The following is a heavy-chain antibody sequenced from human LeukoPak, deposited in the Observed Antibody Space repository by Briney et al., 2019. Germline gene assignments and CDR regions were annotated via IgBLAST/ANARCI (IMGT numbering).Heavy chain of an antibody. D-gene: IGHD2-2*01. J-gene: IGHJ4*02. CDR3: ARVRGGGYCSSTSCHADY. CDR1: GGSISSYY. V-gene: IGHV4-59*12. CDR2: IYYSGST. Sequence: SETLSLTCTVSGGSISSYYWSWIRQPPGKGLEWIGYIYYSGSTNYNPSLKSRVIISVDTSKNQFSLKLSSVTAADTAVYYCARVRGGGYCSSTSCHADYWGQGTLVTVSS.